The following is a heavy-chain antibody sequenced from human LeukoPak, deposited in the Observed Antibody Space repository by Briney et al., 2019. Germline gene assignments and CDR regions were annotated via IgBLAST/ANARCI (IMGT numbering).Heavy chain of an antibody. J-gene: IGHJ3*02. CDR2: ISYDGSNK. Sequence: GRSLRLSCAASGFTFSSYGMHWVRQAPGKGLEWVAVISYDGSNKYYADSVKGRFTISRDNSKNTLYLQMNSLRAEDTAVYYCARSQITMVRGVIIGAFDIWGQGTMVTVSS. V-gene: IGHV3-30*03. CDR1: GFTFSSYG. D-gene: IGHD3-10*01. CDR3: ARSQITMVRGVIIGAFDI.